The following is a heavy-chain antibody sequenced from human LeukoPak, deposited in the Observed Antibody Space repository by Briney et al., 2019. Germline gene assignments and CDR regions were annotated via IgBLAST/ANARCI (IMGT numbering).Heavy chain of an antibody. Sequence: GGSLRLSCPASGFTFSSYSMNWVRQAPGKGLEWVSYISSGSRTMYYADSVKGRFTMSRDNAKNSLYLQMNSLRAEDTAVYYCARESISGHRDFDYWGQGALVTVSS. CDR2: ISSGSRTM. D-gene: IGHD1-26*01. CDR1: GFTFSSYS. V-gene: IGHV3-48*01. CDR3: ARESISGHRDFDY. J-gene: IGHJ4*02.